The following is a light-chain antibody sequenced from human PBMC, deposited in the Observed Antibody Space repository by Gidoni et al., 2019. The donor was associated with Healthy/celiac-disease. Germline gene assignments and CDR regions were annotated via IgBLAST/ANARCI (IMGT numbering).Light chain of an antibody. V-gene: IGKV4-1*01. Sequence: DIVMTQSPDSLAVSLGERATINCKSRQSVLYRSNNKNYLAWYQQKPGQPPKLLIYWASTRESGVPYRFSGSGSGTDFTLTISSLQADDVAVYYCQQYYSTPPTFGGGTKVEIK. CDR3: QQYYSTPPT. J-gene: IGKJ4*01. CDR1: QSVLYRSNNKNY. CDR2: WAS.